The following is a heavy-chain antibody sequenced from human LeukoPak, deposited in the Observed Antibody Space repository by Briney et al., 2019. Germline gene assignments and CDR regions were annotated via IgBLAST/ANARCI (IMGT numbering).Heavy chain of an antibody. V-gene: IGHV3-23*01. J-gene: IGHJ4*02. CDR1: GFTFSNYA. Sequence: GGSLRLSCAASGFTFSNYAMSWVRQAPGKGLEWVSAISGSGGSTYYADSVKGRFTISRDNSKNTLYLQMNSLRAEDTAVYYCAKDVDSSGWYDELDYWGQGTLVTVSS. CDR3: AKDVDSSGWYDELDY. CDR2: ISGSGGST. D-gene: IGHD6-19*01.